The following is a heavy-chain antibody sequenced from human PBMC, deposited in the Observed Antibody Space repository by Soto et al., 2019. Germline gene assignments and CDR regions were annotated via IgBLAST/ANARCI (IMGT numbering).Heavy chain of an antibody. CDR2: IIPILDTT. J-gene: IGHJ4*02. Sequence: QVQVVQSGAEVKKPGSSVRVSCKSSGGTSSSYAITWMRQAPGQGLEWMGGIIPILDTTDYAKKFQGRVTFTEDESTSTVYMEMSSLTSEDTAVYYCASGGTTVNRRFDFWCQGTLVTGSS. CDR1: GGTSSSYA. V-gene: IGHV1-69*01. CDR3: ASGGTTVNRRFDF. D-gene: IGHD4-4*01.